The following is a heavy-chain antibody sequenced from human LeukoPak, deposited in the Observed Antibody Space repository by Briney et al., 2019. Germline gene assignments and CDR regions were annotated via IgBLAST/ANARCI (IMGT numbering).Heavy chain of an antibody. Sequence: PGGSLRLSCAASGFTFSSYWMHWVRQSPGKGLEWLAIISFDGAYRYYADSVKGRFTISRDISKNTFYLQMSSLTADDAALYYCAKDQQGGAGSGRFDYWGQGTLVTVSS. D-gene: IGHD3-10*01. CDR1: GFTFSSYW. V-gene: IGHV3-30*18. CDR3: AKDQQGGAGSGRFDY. J-gene: IGHJ4*02. CDR2: ISFDGAYR.